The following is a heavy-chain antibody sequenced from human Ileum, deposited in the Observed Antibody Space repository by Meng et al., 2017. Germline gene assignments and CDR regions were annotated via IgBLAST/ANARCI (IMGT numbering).Heavy chain of an antibody. V-gene: IGHV4-61*08. CDR1: GGSVSTSDYQ. CDR2: AGT. CDR3: ARDHWGSLDY. Sequence: QVPLQESGPGLVSPSETLSLICTVSGGSVSTSDYQWGWIRQPPGKGLEWIGYAGTNYNPSLKSRVTISVDTSKRQFSLKLTSVTAADTAVYYCARDHWGSLDYWGQGILVTVSS. D-gene: IGHD7-27*01. J-gene: IGHJ4*02.